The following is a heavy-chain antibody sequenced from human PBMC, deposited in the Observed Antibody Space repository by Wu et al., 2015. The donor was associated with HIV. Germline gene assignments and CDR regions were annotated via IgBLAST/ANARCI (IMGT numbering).Heavy chain of an antibody. D-gene: IGHD4-23*01. J-gene: IGHJ4*02. CDR3: ARGKYGGNVDY. Sequence: QVQLVQSGAEVKKPGASVKVSCKASGYTFNNYGISWVRQAPGQGLEWMGWITTYNGNTNYAQNLQGRVTMTIDTSTRTAYMELRSLRSDDTAIFYXARGKYGGNVDYVGPGNAGHRLL. CDR2: ITTYNGNT. CDR1: GYTFNNYG. V-gene: IGHV1-18*01.